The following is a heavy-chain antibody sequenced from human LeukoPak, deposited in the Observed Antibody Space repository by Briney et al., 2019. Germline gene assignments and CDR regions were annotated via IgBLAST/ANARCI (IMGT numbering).Heavy chain of an antibody. CDR3: SRELVAATKFDHCGMDA. Sequence: GGSLRLSCAASGFAFDYYWMIGVRQAPGKRLVWVSRIHSDGGVTRYADSVKGRFTISRDNAKNTLYLQMNDLTVEDTGLYYCSRELVAATKFDHCGMDAWGQGTTVTVSS. CDR1: GFAFDYYW. D-gene: IGHD1-26*01. CDR2: IHSDGGVT. V-gene: IGHV3-74*01. J-gene: IGHJ6*02.